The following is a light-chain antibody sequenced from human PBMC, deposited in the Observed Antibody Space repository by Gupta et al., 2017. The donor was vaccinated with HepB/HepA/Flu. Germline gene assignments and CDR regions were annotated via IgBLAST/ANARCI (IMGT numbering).Light chain of an antibody. CDR2: SDS. CDR1: NIGSYS. J-gene: IGLJ3*02. CDR3: QVWDRGSDNVV. V-gene: IGLV3-21*02. Sequence: YVLTHPPSLSVALRETVWLTAGGNNIGSYSVHCYHQTPGKAPVLVLHSDSDRPSGIPDRFSGSNSGNTTTPTISRVEVADEADYYCQVWDRGSDNVVFGRGTKLTVL.